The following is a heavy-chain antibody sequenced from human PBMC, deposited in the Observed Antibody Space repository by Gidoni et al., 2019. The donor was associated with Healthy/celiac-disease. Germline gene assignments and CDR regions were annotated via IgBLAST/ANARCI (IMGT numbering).Heavy chain of an antibody. CDR2: IIPIFGTA. V-gene: IGHV1-69*01. D-gene: IGHD6-19*01. Sequence: QVQLVQSGAEVKKPGSSVKVSCKASGGTFSSYAISWVRQAPGQGLEWMGGIIPIFGTANYAQKFQGRVTITADESTSTAYMELSSLRSEDTAVYYCAIRQVGYMRQWLVGYYFDYWGQGTLVTVSS. J-gene: IGHJ4*02. CDR1: GGTFSSYA. CDR3: AIRQVGYMRQWLVGYYFDY.